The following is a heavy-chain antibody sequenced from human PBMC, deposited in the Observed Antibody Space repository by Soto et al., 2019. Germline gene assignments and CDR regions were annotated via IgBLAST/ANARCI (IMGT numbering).Heavy chain of an antibody. Sequence: SWLRQATGKGLVWIGYIYYSGTTNYNPSLKRRVTISVDTSKNQFSMKLSSVTAADTAVYYCARDGGSWIDYWGQGTLVTVS. CDR3: ARDGGSWIDY. J-gene: IGHJ4*02. CDR2: IYYSGTT. V-gene: IGHV4-59*01. D-gene: IGHD6-13*01.